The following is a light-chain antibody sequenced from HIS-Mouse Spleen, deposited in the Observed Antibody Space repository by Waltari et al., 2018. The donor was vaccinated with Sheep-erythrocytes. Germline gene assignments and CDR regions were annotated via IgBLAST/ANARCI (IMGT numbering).Light chain of an antibody. CDR3: QQYNSYSWT. CDR1: QSISSW. J-gene: IGKJ1*01. CDR2: KAS. Sequence: DIQMTQSPSPLSPSVGDRVTITCRASQSISSWLAWYQQKPGKAPKLLIYKASSLESGVPSRFSGSGSGTEFTLTISSLQPDDFATYYCQQYNSYSWTFGQGTKVEIK. V-gene: IGKV1-5*03.